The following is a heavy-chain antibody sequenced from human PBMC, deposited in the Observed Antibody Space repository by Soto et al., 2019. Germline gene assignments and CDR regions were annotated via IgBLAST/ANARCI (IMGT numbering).Heavy chain of an antibody. Sequence: QVQLVQSGAEVKKPGASVKVSCKASGYTFTSYDINWVRQATGQGLEWMGWMNPNSGNTGYAQKFQGRVTMTRNTSRSTAYRELSSLRSEDTAVDYGASWPDGDYYYGMDDWGQGTTVTVSS. J-gene: IGHJ6*02. D-gene: IGHD3-3*01. CDR1: GYTFTSYD. CDR3: ASWPDGDYYYGMDD. CDR2: MNPNSGNT. V-gene: IGHV1-8*01.